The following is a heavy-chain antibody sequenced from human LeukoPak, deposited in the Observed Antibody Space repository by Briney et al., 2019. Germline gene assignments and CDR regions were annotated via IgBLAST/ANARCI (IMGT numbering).Heavy chain of an antibody. CDR3: AGSHLGGVLSAFDI. CDR2: IYHSGST. D-gene: IGHD3-16*01. Sequence: SETLSLTCAVSGYSISSGYYWGWIRQPPGKGLEWIGSIYHSGSTYYNPSLKSRVTISVDTFKNQFSLKLSSVTAPDTAVYYCAGSHLGGVLSAFDIWGQGTMVTVSS. J-gene: IGHJ3*02. CDR1: GYSISSGYY. V-gene: IGHV4-38-2*01.